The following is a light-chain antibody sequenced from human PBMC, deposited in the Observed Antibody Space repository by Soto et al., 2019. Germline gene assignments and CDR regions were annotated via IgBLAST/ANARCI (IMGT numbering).Light chain of an antibody. CDR2: GAS. J-gene: IGKJ1*01. CDR1: QSITNNY. CDR3: QHYNSYSEA. V-gene: IGKV3-20*01. Sequence: EIVLTQSPGTLSLSPGERATLSCRASQSITNNYLAWYQQKPGRAHRLLIYGASSRATGIPDRFSGSGSGTDFTLTISSLQPDDFATYYCQHYNSYSEAFGQGTKVELK.